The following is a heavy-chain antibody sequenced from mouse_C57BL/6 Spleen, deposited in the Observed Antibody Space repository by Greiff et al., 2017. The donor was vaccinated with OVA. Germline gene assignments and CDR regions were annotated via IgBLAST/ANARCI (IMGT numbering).Heavy chain of an antibody. CDR3: ARRYYGNSFAY. V-gene: IGHV1-53*01. CDR1: GYTFTNYW. D-gene: IGHD2-1*01. J-gene: IGHJ3*01. Sequence: QVQLQQSGTELVKPGASVKLSCKASGYTFTNYWMHWVKQRPGQGLEWIGNINPSTGGTNYNEKFKSKATLTVHKSSSTAYMQLSTLTSEDSAVYYCARRYYGNSFAYWGQGTLVTVSA. CDR2: INPSTGGT.